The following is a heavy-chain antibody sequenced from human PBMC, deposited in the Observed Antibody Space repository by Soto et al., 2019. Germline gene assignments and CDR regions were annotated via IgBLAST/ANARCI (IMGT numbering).Heavy chain of an antibody. CDR3: ARSKLRFFEWTHGPFDS. D-gene: IGHD3-3*01. CDR1: GGSLGTSNW. V-gene: IGHV4-4*02. Sequence: QVQLRETGPGLVKPSGTLSLISSVSGGSLGTSNWWSWVRQSPGKGLQWIGDIYETGRTKYNPSLQSRLTLAVDEAKTQCYLKLSSVTAADTAVYYCARSKLRFFEWTHGPFDSWGQGNLVSVYS. J-gene: IGHJ4*02. CDR2: IYETGRT.